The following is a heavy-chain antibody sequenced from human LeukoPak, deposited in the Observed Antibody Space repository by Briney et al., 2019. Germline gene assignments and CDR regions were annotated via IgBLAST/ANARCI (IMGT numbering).Heavy chain of an antibody. Sequence: GGSLRLSCAASGFTFSSYAMHWVRQAPGKGLEYVSGISSNGGSTYYANSVKGRFTISRDNSKNTLYLQMGSLRAEDMAVYYCAKGYCSGGSCHYYFDYWGQGTLVTVSS. CDR3: AKGYCSGGSCHYYFDY. J-gene: IGHJ4*02. D-gene: IGHD2-15*01. CDR2: ISSNGGST. V-gene: IGHV3-64*01. CDR1: GFTFSSYA.